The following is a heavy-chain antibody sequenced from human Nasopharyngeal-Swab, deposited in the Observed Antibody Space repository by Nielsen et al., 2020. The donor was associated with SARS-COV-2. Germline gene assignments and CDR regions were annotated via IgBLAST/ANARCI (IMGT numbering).Heavy chain of an antibody. D-gene: IGHD2-15*01. CDR3: ARREGFCSGGACYLDY. CDR2: ISTDGSGT. CDR1: GFTFSSYW. J-gene: IGHJ4*02. V-gene: IGHV3-74*01. Sequence: GESLKISCSASGFTFSSYWMHWVRQLPGKGLVWVSRISTDGSGTNYADSVKGRFTVSRDNAKNTLYLQMNSLRAEDTAVYYCARREGFCSGGACYLDYWGPGTLVTVSS.